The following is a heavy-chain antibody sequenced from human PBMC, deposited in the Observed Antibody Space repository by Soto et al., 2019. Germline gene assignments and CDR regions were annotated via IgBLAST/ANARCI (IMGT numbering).Heavy chain of an antibody. CDR3: ASLYCSSTSCSPLRGRDNWFDP. J-gene: IGHJ5*02. D-gene: IGHD2-2*01. Sequence: SETLSLTCTVSGGSISSGGYYWSWIRQHPGKGLEWIGYIYYSGSTYYNPSLKSRVTISVDTSKNQFSLKLSSVTAADTAVYYCASLYCSSTSCSPLRGRDNWFDPWGQGTLVTVSS. CDR2: IYYSGST. V-gene: IGHV4-31*03. CDR1: GGSISSGGYY.